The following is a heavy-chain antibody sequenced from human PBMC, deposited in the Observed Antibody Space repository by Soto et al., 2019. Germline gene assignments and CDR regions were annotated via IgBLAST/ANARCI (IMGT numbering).Heavy chain of an antibody. J-gene: IGHJ5*02. V-gene: IGHV3-30*04. CDR1: GFTFSSYA. D-gene: IGHD3-10*01. Sequence: PGGSLRLSCAASGFTFSSYAMHWVRQAPGKGLEWIAIILYDGSNKYYADSLKVRFTISRDHSKSTLYLQVNSLRAEDTATYYCARDVGSSGSSRWFDTWGQGTLVTVS. CDR2: ILYDGSNK. CDR3: ARDVGSSGSSRWFDT.